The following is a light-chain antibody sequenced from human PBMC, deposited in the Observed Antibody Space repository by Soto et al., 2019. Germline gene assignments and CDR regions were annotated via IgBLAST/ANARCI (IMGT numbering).Light chain of an antibody. CDR1: SSDVGGYNY. J-gene: IGLJ1*01. Sequence: QSLLTQPASVSGSPGQSITISCTGTSSDVGGYNYVSWYQQLPGKAPKLMIYDVSDRPSGVSNRFSGSKSGNTASLTISGLQAEDEADYYCSSYTSSTTPVFGTGTKVTVL. V-gene: IGLV2-14*01. CDR3: SSYTSSTTPV. CDR2: DVS.